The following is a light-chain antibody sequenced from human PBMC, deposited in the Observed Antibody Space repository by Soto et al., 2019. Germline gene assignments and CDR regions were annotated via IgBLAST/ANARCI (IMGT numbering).Light chain of an antibody. V-gene: IGKV3-20*01. J-gene: IGKJ4*01. CDR2: GAS. CDR3: QQYGSSPLT. Sequence: EIVLTQSPGTLSLSPGERATLSCRASQSVTSNYLVWYQKKPGQAPRLLIFGASSRATGIPDRFSGSGSGTDFTLSISRLEPEDSAVYYCQQYGSSPLTFGGGTKVEI. CDR1: QSVTSNY.